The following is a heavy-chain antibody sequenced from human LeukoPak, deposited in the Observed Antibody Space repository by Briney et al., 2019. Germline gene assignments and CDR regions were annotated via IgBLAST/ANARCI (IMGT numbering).Heavy chain of an antibody. Sequence: ASVKVSCKASGYTFSDYGISWVQQAPGQGLEWMGWISAFNGNTIYAQKFQGRLTVTTDTSTSTAYMDLRSLRSDDTAVYYCARVKDSSWSNYYGMDVWGQGTTVTVSS. CDR3: ARVKDSSWSNYYGMDV. V-gene: IGHV1-18*01. J-gene: IGHJ6*02. CDR2: ISAFNGNT. D-gene: IGHD4-11*01. CDR1: GYTFSDYG.